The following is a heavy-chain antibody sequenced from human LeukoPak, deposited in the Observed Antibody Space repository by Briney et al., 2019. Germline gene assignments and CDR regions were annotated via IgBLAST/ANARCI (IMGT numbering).Heavy chain of an antibody. Sequence: ASVKVSCKASGYTFNSYRISWVRQAPGQGLEWMGWMNPNSGNTGYAQKFQGRVTITRNTSISTAYMELSSLRSEDTAVYYCARGLGPDYDFWSGYFTHYYYYMDVWGKGTTVTVSS. CDR1: GYTFNSYR. J-gene: IGHJ6*03. D-gene: IGHD3-3*01. CDR2: MNPNSGNT. V-gene: IGHV1-8*03. CDR3: ARGLGPDYDFWSGYFTHYYYYMDV.